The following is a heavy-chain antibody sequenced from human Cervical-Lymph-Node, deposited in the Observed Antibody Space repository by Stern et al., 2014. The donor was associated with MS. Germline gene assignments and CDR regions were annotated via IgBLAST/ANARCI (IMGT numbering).Heavy chain of an antibody. CDR2: ISSGSRSI. CDR1: GFTFISYS. J-gene: IGHJ4*02. Sequence: QLVQSGGGLVQPGGSLRLSCAASGFTFISYSMNWVRQAPGKGLEWVSYISSGSRSIYYADSVRGRFTISRDNAKNALYLRMNSLRDEDTAVYYCARSASIGDYWGQGTLVTVSS. D-gene: IGHD3-16*01. CDR3: ARSASIGDY. V-gene: IGHV3-48*02.